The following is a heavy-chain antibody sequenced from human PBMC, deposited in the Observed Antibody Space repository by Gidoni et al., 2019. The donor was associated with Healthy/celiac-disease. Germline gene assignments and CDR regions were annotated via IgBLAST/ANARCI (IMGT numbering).Heavy chain of an antibody. V-gene: IGHV3-30*03. CDR3: ARTTGTFSTYYYYGMDV. D-gene: IGHD1-1*01. Sequence: QVQLVESGGGVVQPGRSLRLSCDASGFPFSRYGMHWVRQAPGKGLEWVAVISYDGSNKYYADSVKGRFTISRDNSKNTLYLQMNSLRAEDTAVYYCARTTGTFSTYYYYGMDVWGQGTTVTVSS. CDR2: ISYDGSNK. J-gene: IGHJ6*02. CDR1: GFPFSRYG.